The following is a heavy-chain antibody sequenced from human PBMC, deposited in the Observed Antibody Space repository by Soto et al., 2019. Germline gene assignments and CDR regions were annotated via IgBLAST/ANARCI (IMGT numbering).Heavy chain of an antibody. D-gene: IGHD3-3*01. Sequence: QERLVQSGAEVRKPGSSVKVSCKVTGGTSTRYAINWVRQAPGQGVEWRGGIVPMFGTSKYAQKFQGRVTITADTSTNIAYMELRSLRSEDTAVYYCNRGSEYDFWSGYLWGQGTLVSVSS. V-gene: IGHV1-69*06. J-gene: IGHJ4*02. CDR1: GGTSTRYA. CDR2: IVPMFGTS. CDR3: NRGSEYDFWSGYL.